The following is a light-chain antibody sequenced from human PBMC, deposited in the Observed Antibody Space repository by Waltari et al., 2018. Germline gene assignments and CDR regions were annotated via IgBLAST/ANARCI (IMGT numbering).Light chain of an antibody. CDR1: QGIGSW. J-gene: IGKJ1*01. CDR2: AAS. CDR3: QQTNSFPRA. V-gene: IGKV1-12*01. Sequence: DIQMTQSPSSVSASVGDRVTITCRASQGIGSWLAWYQQKPGKAPNLLIYAASSVQSGVPSRFSGSGSGTDFTLTISSLQPEDFATYYCQQTNSFPRAFGQGTKVEIK.